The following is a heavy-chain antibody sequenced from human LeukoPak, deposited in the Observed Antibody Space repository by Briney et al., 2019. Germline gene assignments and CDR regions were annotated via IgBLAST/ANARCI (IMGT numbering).Heavy chain of an antibody. J-gene: IGHJ6*03. CDR3: ARKVGEVVVVPAAIGYYYYYMDV. Sequence: MTSETLSLTCAVYGGSFSGYYWSWIRQPPGKGLEWIGEINHSGSTNYNPSLKSRVTISVDTSKNQFSLKLSSVTAADTAVYYCARKVGEVVVVPAAIGYYYYYMDVWGKGTTVTVSS. CDR2: INHSGST. D-gene: IGHD2-2*01. CDR1: GGSFSGYY. V-gene: IGHV4-34*01.